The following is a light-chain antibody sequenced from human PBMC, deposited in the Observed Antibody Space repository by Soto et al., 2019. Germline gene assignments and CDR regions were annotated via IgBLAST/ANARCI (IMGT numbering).Light chain of an antibody. CDR2: DAS. V-gene: IGKV3-20*01. J-gene: IGKJ1*01. Sequence: ILMRQSPATVSVSQGERVTLSCRASQSIRSYLAWYLQKPGQAPRLLIYDASSRATGVPVRFSGSGSGTDFTLTISVLEAEDFAVYYCQQYVSSGTFGQGTKVDIK. CDR1: QSIRSY. CDR3: QQYVSSGT.